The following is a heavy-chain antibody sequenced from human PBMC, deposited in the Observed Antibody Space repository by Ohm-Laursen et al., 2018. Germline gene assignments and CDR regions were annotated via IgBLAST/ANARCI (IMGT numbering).Heavy chain of an antibody. CDR1: GFSFSANA. V-gene: IGHV3-23*01. CDR2: ISGSGSRT. J-gene: IGHJ3*02. D-gene: IGHD2-15*01. CDR3: AKVYYCSGGSCYSWELTNGFDI. Sequence: SLRLSCTASGFSFSANAMAWVRQAPGTGLEWVSGISGSGSRTYYADSVKGRFTISRDNSKNTVHLQMNSLRAEDTAVYYCAKVYYCSGGSCYSWELTNGFDIWGQGTMVTVSS.